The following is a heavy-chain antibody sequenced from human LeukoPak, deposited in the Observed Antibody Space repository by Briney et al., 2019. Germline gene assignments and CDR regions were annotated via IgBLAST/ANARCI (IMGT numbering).Heavy chain of an antibody. CDR1: GGSFSGYY. D-gene: IGHD2-2*01. CDR2: INHSGST. CDR3: ARLVGYCSSTSCYRYYYYGMDV. Sequence: SETLSLTCAVYGGSFSGYYWSWIRQPPGKGLEWIGEINHSGSTNYNPSLKSRVTISVDTSKNQFSLKLSSVTAADTAVYYCARLVGYCSSTSCYRYYYYGMDVWGQGTTVTVSS. J-gene: IGHJ6*02. V-gene: IGHV4-34*01.